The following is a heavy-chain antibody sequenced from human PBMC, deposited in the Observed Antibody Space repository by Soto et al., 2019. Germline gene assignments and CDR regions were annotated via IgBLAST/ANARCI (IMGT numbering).Heavy chain of an antibody. D-gene: IGHD3-9*01. J-gene: IGHJ6*02. CDR1: GGSISSSSYY. V-gene: IGHV4-39*01. Sequence: SETLSLTCTVSGGSISSSSYYWGWIRQPPGKGLEWIGSIYYSGSTYYNPSLQSRVTISVDTSKNQFSLKLSSVTAADTAVYYCASGYDILTGYPRGDYYGMDVWGQGTTVTVSS. CDR2: IYYSGST. CDR3: ASGYDILTGYPRGDYYGMDV.